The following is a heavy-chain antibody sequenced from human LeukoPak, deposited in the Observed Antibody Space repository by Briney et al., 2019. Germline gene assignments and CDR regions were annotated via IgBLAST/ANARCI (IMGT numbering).Heavy chain of an antibody. CDR2: IWYDGSNK. Sequence: PGRSLRLSCAASGFTFSSYGMHWVRQAPGKGLEWVAVIWYDGSNKYYADSVKGRFTISRDNSKNTLYLQMNSLRAEGTAVYYCARSCDILTGYYSCSSTYYYGMDVWGQGTTVTVSS. J-gene: IGHJ6*02. CDR1: GFTFSSYG. V-gene: IGHV3-33*01. CDR3: ARSCDILTGYYSCSSTYYYGMDV. D-gene: IGHD3-9*01.